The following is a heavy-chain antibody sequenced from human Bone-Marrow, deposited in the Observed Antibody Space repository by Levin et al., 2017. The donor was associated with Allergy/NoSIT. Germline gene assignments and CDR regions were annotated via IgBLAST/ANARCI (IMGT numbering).Heavy chain of an antibody. D-gene: IGHD3-16*02. J-gene: IGHJ4*02. Sequence: LSGGSLRLSCAVSGFAVSGNYMNWVRQAPGKGLEWVSVVYAGGNTYYADSVRGRFTISRDDSKNTVHLQMNSLRPEDTAVYYCATLVAGYWGRGTLVTVSS. V-gene: IGHV3-66*02. CDR3: ATLVAGY. CDR2: VYAGGNT. CDR1: GFAVSGNY.